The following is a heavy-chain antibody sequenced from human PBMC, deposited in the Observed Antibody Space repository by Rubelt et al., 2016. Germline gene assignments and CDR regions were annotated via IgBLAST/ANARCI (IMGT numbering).Heavy chain of an antibody. CDR2: IRTYNGNT. CDR1: GYTFTTYG. J-gene: IGHJ5*02. D-gene: IGHD2-2*01. V-gene: IGHV1-18*01. CDR3: ARGYCSSANCLFNWFDP. Sequence: QVQLVQSGAEVKKPGASVKVSCKASGYTFTTYGISWVRQAPGQGLEWMGWIRTYNGNTNYAQKRQARVTMTTGTSTSTAYMELRRLRSDDTAMYFCARGYCSSANCLFNWFDPWGQGTLVTVSS.